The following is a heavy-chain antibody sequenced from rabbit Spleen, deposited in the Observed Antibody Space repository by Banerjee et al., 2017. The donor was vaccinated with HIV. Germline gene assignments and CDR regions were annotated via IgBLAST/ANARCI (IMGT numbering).Heavy chain of an antibody. CDR3: VRDLGYDDSSEKGYFNL. V-gene: IGHV1S45*01. CDR1: GVSLNDKDV. D-gene: IGHD2-1*01. J-gene: IGHJ4*01. Sequence: QEQLEESGGGLVKPEGSLTLTCKASGVSLNDKDVMCWVRQAPGKGLEWIACINIVTGKSVYASWAKGRFTMSRTSSTTVTLQVTSLTAADTATYFCVRDLGYDDSSEKGYFNLWGQGTLVTVS. CDR2: INIVTGKS.